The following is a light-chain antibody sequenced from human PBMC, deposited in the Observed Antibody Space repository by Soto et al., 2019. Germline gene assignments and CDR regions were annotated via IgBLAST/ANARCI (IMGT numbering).Light chain of an antibody. Sequence: EIVMTPSPATLSVSPVERATLSCSAPQSVATNLALYQQKPGQPPRLLIYGASTRATGIPARFSGSGSGTEFTLTISSLQSVDFAVYSCQQYNNWPWTFGQGTKVDIK. CDR3: QQYNNWPWT. CDR2: GAS. J-gene: IGKJ1*01. CDR1: QSVATN. V-gene: IGKV3-15*01.